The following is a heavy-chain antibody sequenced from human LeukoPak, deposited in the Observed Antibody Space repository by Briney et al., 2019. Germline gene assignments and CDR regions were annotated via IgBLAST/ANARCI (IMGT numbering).Heavy chain of an antibody. V-gene: IGHV3-7*01. Sequence: PGGSLRLSCAASGFTFSNYWMTWVRQAPGKGLEWVANIKPDGSVGYYVDSVRGRFIISRDNAGNSLYLQMNSLRVEDTAVYYCTLNLVAAAGDLWGQGTLVIVYS. CDR3: TLNLVAAAGDL. CDR2: IKPDGSVG. CDR1: GFTFSNYW. J-gene: IGHJ5*02. D-gene: IGHD6-13*01.